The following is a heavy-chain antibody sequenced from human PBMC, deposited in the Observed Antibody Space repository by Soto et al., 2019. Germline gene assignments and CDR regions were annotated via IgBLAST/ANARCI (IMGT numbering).Heavy chain of an antibody. CDR3: TRNRRETGDFDF. J-gene: IGHJ4*02. D-gene: IGHD7-27*01. CDR1: GYTFTGYY. Sequence: ASVKVSCKASGYTFTGYYMHWLRQARGQGLQWMGWMNPDSGTTGYAQTFQGRVTLTRDTSMNTAYMELSRLTYEDTAVYYCTRNRRETGDFDFWGQGTLVTVSS. V-gene: IGHV1-2*02. CDR2: MNPDSGTT.